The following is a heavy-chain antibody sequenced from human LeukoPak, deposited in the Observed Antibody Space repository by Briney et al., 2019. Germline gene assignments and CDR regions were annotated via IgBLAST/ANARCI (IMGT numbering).Heavy chain of an antibody. Sequence: SETLSLTCAVYGGSFSGYYWSWIRQPPGKGLEWIGEINHSGSTNYNPSLKSRVTISVDTSKNQFSLKLSSVTAADTAVYYCARGGENWNSPIDYWGQGTLVTVSS. CDR1: GGSFSGYY. CDR3: ARGGENWNSPIDY. V-gene: IGHV4-34*01. CDR2: INHSGST. D-gene: IGHD1-7*01. J-gene: IGHJ4*02.